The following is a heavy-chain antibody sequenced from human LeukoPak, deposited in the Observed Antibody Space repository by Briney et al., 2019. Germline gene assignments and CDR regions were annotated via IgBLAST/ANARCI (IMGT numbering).Heavy chain of an antibody. CDR3: ARGLRRYCSSTSCYEWGY. CDR2: ISSSGSTI. Sequence: GGSLRLSCAASGFTFSDYYMSWIRQAPGKGLEWVSYISSSGSTIYYAGSVKGRFTISRDNAKNSLYLQMNSLRAEDTAVYYCARGLRRYCSSTSCYEWGYWGQGTLVTVSS. CDR1: GFTFSDYY. V-gene: IGHV3-11*01. J-gene: IGHJ4*02. D-gene: IGHD2-2*01.